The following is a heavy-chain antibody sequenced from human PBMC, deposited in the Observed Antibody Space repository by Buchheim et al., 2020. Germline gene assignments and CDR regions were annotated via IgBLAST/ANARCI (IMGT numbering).Heavy chain of an antibody. CDR3: AKDRSYGDYYYGMDV. Sequence: EVQLLESGGGLVQPGGSLRLSCAASGFTFSSYAVTWVRQAPGKGLEWVSTISGGGGTTYYGDSVKGRFTISRDHSKHTLYLQMNSLGAEDTAVYYCAKDRSYGDYYYGMDVWGQGTT. CDR1: GFTFSSYA. D-gene: IGHD1-26*01. J-gene: IGHJ6*02. V-gene: IGHV3-23*01. CDR2: ISGGGGTT.